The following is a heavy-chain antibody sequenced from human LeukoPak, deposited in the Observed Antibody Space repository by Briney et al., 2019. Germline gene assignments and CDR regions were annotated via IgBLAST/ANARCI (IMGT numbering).Heavy chain of an antibody. D-gene: IGHD4-17*01. Sequence: ASVNVSCKASGYTFTSYYMHWVRRAPGQGLEWMGMNNPSGGSTSYAQKFQGRVTMTRDTSTSTVYMELSSLRSEDTAVYYCARVESNDYGDYGVFWGQGTLVTVSS. CDR1: GYTFTSYY. CDR2: NNPSGGST. J-gene: IGHJ4*02. CDR3: ARVESNDYGDYGVF. V-gene: IGHV1-46*03.